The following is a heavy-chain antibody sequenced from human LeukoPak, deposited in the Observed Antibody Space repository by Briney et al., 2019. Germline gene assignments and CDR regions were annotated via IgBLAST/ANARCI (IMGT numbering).Heavy chain of an antibody. Sequence: SETLSLTCTVSGGSISSYYWSWIRQPPGKGLEWIGYFYYSGSSNYNPSLKGRVTISGDTSKNQFSLKLSSVTAADTAIYYCARVSPAVGAFDIWGRGTMVTVSS. CDR2: FYYSGSS. V-gene: IGHV4-59*01. D-gene: IGHD6-13*01. CDR3: ARVSPAVGAFDI. J-gene: IGHJ3*02. CDR1: GGSISSYY.